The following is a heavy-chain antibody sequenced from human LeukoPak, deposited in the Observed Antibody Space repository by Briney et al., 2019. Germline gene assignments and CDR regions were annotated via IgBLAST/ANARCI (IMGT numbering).Heavy chain of an antibody. D-gene: IGHD3-16*01. CDR3: ARDLRYEVMPGNAFDV. Sequence: GASVKVSCKASGYTFTSNAINWVQQAPGQGLAWMGWINPYSDKTHYTEDFQGRVTMTTDTSTATVYMELRTLRSDDTALYYCARDLRYEVMPGNAFDVWGQGTLVTVSS. CDR2: INPYSDKT. J-gene: IGHJ3*01. V-gene: IGHV1-18*01. CDR1: GYTFTSNA.